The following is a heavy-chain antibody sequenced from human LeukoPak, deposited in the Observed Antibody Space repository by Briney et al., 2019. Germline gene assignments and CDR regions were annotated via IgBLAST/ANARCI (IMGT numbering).Heavy chain of an antibody. J-gene: IGHJ2*01. Sequence: ASVKVSCKASGGTFSSYAISWVRQAPGQGLEWMGWISANNGNTNYAQNLQGRVTMTTDTSTSTAYMELRSLRSDDTAVYYCARGDSSGTPYWCFDLWGRGTLVTVSS. V-gene: IGHV1-18*01. CDR3: ARGDSSGTPYWCFDL. D-gene: IGHD3-22*01. CDR2: ISANNGNT. CDR1: GGTFSSYA.